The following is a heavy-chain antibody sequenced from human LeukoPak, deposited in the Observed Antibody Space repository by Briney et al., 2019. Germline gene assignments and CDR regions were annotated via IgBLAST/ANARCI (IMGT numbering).Heavy chain of an antibody. Sequence: SETLSLTCAVYGGSFSGYYWSWIRQPPGKGLEWIGEINHSGSTNYNPSLKSRVTISVDMSKNQLSLKLSSVTAADTAVYYCARGQRGYDYVWGSYRKPGGYYFDYWGQGTLVTVSS. CDR1: GGSFSGYY. CDR3: ARGQRGYDYVWGSYRKPGGYYFDY. V-gene: IGHV4-34*01. D-gene: IGHD3-16*02. J-gene: IGHJ4*02. CDR2: INHSGST.